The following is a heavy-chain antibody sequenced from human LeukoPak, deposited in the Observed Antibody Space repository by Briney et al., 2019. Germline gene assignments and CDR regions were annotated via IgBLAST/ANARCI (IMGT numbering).Heavy chain of an antibody. J-gene: IGHJ4*02. CDR3: ATPTERPKLAYCGGDCYSGEDY. D-gene: IGHD2-21*02. CDR1: GFTFSSYA. V-gene: IGHV3-23*01. Sequence: PGGSLRLSCAASGFTFSSYAMSWVRQAPGKGLEWVSAISGSGGSTYYADSVKGRFTISRDNSKNTLYLQMNSLRAEDTAVYYCATPTERPKLAYCGGDCYSGEDYWGQGTLVTVSS. CDR2: ISGSGGST.